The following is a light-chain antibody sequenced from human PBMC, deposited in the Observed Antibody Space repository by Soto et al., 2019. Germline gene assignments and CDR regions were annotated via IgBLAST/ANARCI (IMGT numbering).Light chain of an antibody. J-gene: IGLJ2*01. CDR3: CSYAGNYTLL. CDR2: DVT. V-gene: IGLV2-11*01. CDR1: SRDVGIYNY. Sequence: SVLTQPRSVSGSPGQSVTVSCTGTSRDVGIYNYVSWYQQRPGTAPKVMIYDVTKRPSGVPDRFSGSKSANTASLTISGLQDDDEADYYCCSYAGNYTLLFGGGTKLTVL.